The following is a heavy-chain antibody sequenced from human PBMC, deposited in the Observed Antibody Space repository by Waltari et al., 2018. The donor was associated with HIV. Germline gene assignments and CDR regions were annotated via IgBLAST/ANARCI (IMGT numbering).Heavy chain of an antibody. V-gene: IGHV2-70*01. CDR2: IDWDDDK. D-gene: IGHD2-15*01. CDR3: ARSRAGGGINWFDP. J-gene: IGHJ5*02. Sequence: QVTLRESGPALVKPTQTLTLTCTFSGFSLSTSGMCVSWIRQPPGKALEWLALIDWDDDKYYSTSLKTRLTISKDTSKNQVVLTMTNMDSVDTATYYCARSRAGGGINWFDPWGQGTLVTVSS. CDR1: GFSLSTSGMC.